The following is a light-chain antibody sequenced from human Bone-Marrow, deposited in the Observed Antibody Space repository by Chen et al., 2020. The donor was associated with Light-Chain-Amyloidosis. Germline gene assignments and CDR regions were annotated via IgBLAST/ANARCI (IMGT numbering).Light chain of an antibody. J-gene: IGLJ2*01. CDR1: SSDVGAYNY. CDR3: TTFRSNNAPVL. CDR2: DVK. V-gene: IGLV2-14*01. Sequence: QSALTQPASVSGSPGQSITISCTGTSSDVGAYNYVSWYQQHPCKAPKLMIYDVKNRPSGVSNRFSGSKSGNPASLTIAGLQAEDEADYYCTTFRSNNAPVLFGGGTKLTVL.